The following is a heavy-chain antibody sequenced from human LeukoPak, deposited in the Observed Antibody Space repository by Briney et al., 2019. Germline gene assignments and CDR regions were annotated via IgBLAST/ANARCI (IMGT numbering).Heavy chain of an antibody. CDR1: GYTFTSYG. D-gene: IGHD3-3*01. V-gene: IGHV1-18*01. CDR3: ARVPTYYDFWSGYYRNGMRYYFDY. CDR2: ISAYNGNT. Sequence: ASVNVSCTASGYTFTSYGISWVRQAPGQGLEWMGWISAYNGNTNYAQKLQGRVTMTTDTSTSTAYMELRSLRSDDTAVYYCARVPTYYDFWSGYYRNGMRYYFDYWGQGTLVTVSS. J-gene: IGHJ4*02.